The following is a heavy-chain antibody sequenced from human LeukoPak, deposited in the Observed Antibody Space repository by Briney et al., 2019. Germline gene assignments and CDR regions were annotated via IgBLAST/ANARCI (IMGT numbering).Heavy chain of an antibody. CDR3: AKDRGGITGTTAIDY. D-gene: IGHD1-7*01. J-gene: IGHJ4*02. CDR2: ISYDGSNK. Sequence: GGSLRLSCAASGFTFSSYGMHWVRQAPGKGLEWVAVISYDGSNKYYADSVKGRFTISRDNSKNTLYLQMNSLRAEDTAVYYCAKDRGGITGTTAIDYWGQGTLVTVSS. V-gene: IGHV3-30*18. CDR1: GFTFSSYG.